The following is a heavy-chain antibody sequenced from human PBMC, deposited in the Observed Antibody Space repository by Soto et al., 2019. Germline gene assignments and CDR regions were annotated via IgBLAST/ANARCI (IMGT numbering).Heavy chain of an antibody. Sequence: QVQLQESGPGLVKPSETLSLTCTVPGGSANIGTYYWSWIRQPPGKGLEWIGFIHYSGSTNYNPSLKGRVTMSVDTSKNQFSLKLTSVNTADTAIYYCTRGGDPYKTGHWGQGTLVTVSS. CDR3: TRGGDPYKTGH. CDR1: GGSANIGTYY. D-gene: IGHD2-21*01. V-gene: IGHV4-61*01. CDR2: IHYSGST. J-gene: IGHJ4*02.